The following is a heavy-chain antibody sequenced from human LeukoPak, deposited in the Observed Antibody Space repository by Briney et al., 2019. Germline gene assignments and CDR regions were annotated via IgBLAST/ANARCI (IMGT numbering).Heavy chain of an antibody. CDR2: INPNSGCT. V-gene: IGHV1-2*02. CDR3: ARGISTVTRGY. D-gene: IGHD4-11*01. CDR1: GYTFTGYY. J-gene: IGHJ4*02. Sequence: ASVKVSCKASGYTFTGYYMHLVRQAPGQGLEWMGWINPNSGCTNYAQKFQGRVTMTRDTSISTAYMELSRLRSDDTAVYYCARGISTVTRGYWGQGTLVTVSS.